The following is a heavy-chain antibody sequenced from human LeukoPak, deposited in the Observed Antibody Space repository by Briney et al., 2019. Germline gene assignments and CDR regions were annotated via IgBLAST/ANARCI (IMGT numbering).Heavy chain of an antibody. J-gene: IGHJ4*02. V-gene: IGHV4-4*07. D-gene: IGHD3-3*01. Sequence: SETLSLTCTVSGGSISSYYWSWIRQPAGKGLEWIGRIYTSGSTNYNPSLKSRVTISVDTSKNQFSLKLSSVTAADTAVYYCATVYYDFWSGYFETRHFDYWGQGTLVTVSS. CDR3: ATVYYDFWSGYFETRHFDY. CDR2: IYTSGST. CDR1: GGSISSYY.